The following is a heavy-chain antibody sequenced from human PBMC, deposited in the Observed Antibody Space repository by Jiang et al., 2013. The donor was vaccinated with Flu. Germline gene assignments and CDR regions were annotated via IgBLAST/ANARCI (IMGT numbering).Heavy chain of an antibody. J-gene: IGHJ4*02. V-gene: IGHV4-59*01. CDR3: ARDAAGLSRRFDY. CDR2: IYYSGST. CDR1: GGSISSYY. Sequence: LLKPSETLSLTCTVSGGSISSYYWSWIRQPPGKGLEWIGYIYYSGSTNYNPSLKSRVTISVDTSKNQFSLKLSSVTAADTAVYYCARDAAGLSRRFDYWGQGTLVTVSS. D-gene: IGHD6-13*01.